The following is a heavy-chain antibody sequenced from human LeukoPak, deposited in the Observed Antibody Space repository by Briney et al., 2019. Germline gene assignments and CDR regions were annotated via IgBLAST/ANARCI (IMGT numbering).Heavy chain of an antibody. Sequence: GGALRLSCAASEFTFGSYAMSWVRQAPGKGLEWVSPISGSGGSTYYADSVKGRFTISRDNSKNTLYLQMNSLRAEDTAVYYCAKVGQWLTDFDYWGQGTLVTVSS. J-gene: IGHJ4*02. CDR3: AKVGQWLTDFDY. V-gene: IGHV3-23*01. CDR1: EFTFGSYA. D-gene: IGHD6-19*01. CDR2: ISGSGGST.